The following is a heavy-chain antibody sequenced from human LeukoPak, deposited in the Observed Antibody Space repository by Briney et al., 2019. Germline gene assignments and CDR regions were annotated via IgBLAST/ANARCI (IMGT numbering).Heavy chain of an antibody. J-gene: IGHJ4*02. CDR2: ISLAGQT. CDR3: SRESGPFCPFGY. Sequence: SETLSLTCGVSGGSISGTNWWSWGRRPPGEGVEWIGEISLAGQTNYNPSLNGRVTMSLDKSSNQLSLHLTSVTAADTATYFCSRESGPFCPFGYWGQGTLVSVSS. V-gene: IGHV4/OR15-8*02. CDR1: GGSISGTNW. D-gene: IGHD1-26*01.